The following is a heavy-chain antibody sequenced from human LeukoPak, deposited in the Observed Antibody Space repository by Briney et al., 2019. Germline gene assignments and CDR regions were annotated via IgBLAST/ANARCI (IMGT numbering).Heavy chain of an antibody. Sequence: SGGSLRLSCAASGFTFSSYAMHWVRQAPGKGLEWVAVISYDGSNKYYADSVKGRFTISRDNSKNTLYLQMNSLRAEDTAVYYCARDWDGVPGYWGQGTLVTVSS. CDR1: GFTFSSYA. CDR2: ISYDGSNK. CDR3: ARDWDGVPGY. D-gene: IGHD1-26*01. V-gene: IGHV3-30-3*01. J-gene: IGHJ4*02.